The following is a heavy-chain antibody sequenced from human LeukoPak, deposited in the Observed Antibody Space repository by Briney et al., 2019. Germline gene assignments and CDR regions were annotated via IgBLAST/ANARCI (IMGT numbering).Heavy chain of an antibody. CDR1: GGSISSSSYY. Sequence: SETLSLTCTVSGGSISSSSYYWGWIRQPPGKGLEWIGSIYYSGSTYYNPSLKSRVTISVDTSKNQFSLKLSSVTAADTAVYYCARNTVTTLNWFDPWGQGTLVTVSS. V-gene: IGHV4-39*07. D-gene: IGHD4-17*01. CDR2: IYYSGST. J-gene: IGHJ5*02. CDR3: ARNTVTTLNWFDP.